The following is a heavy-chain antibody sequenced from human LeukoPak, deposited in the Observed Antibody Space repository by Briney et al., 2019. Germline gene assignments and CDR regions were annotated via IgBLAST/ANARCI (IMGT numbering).Heavy chain of an antibody. V-gene: IGHV3-48*04. Sequence: GSLRLSCAASGFTFSSYSMNWVRQAPGKGLEWVSYISSSSSTIYYADSVKGRFTISRDNAKNSLYLQMNSLRAEDTAVYYCAREPGYSSSWHGYWGQGTLVTVSS. J-gene: IGHJ4*02. CDR2: ISSSSSTI. CDR3: AREPGYSSSWHGY. D-gene: IGHD6-13*01. CDR1: GFTFSSYS.